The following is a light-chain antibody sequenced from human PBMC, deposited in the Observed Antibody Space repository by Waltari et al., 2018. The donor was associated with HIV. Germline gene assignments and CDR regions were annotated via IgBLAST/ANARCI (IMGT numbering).Light chain of an antibody. CDR1: NSDVGGYNY. Sequence: QSALTQPASVSGSPGQSLTISCLGTNSDVGGYNYVSWYQQHPGKAPKLLIYEVTTWPSGISNRFSGSKSGNTASLTISGLQAEDEADYYCSSYTPTNTVIFGGGTKLTVL. CDR3: SSYTPTNTVI. J-gene: IGLJ2*01. V-gene: IGLV2-14*01. CDR2: EVT.